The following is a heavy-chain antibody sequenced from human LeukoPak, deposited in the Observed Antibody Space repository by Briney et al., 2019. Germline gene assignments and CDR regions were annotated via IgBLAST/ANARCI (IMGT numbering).Heavy chain of an antibody. D-gene: IGHD6-19*01. Sequence: SETLSLTCAVYGGSFSGYYWSWIRQPPGKGLEWIGYIYYSGSTNYNPSLKSRVTISVDTSKNQFSLKLSSVTAADTAVYYRARSTVAGTRVFDYWGQGTLVTVSS. CDR3: ARSTVAGTRVFDY. J-gene: IGHJ4*02. V-gene: IGHV4-59*08. CDR1: GGSFSGYY. CDR2: IYYSGST.